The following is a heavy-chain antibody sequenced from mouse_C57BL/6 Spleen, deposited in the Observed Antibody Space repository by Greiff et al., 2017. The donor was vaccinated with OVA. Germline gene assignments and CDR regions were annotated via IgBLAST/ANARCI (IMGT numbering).Heavy chain of an antibody. CDR2: IHPNSGST. V-gene: IGHV1-64*01. CDR1: GYTFTSYW. Sequence: QVQLQQPGAELVKPGASVKLSCKASGYTFTSYWMHWVKQRPGQGLEWIGMIHPNSGSTNYNEKFKSKATLTVDKSSSTAYMQLSSLTSEDSAVYYCARRDLYYSNSDYWGQGTTLTVSS. CDR3: ARRDLYYSNSDY. J-gene: IGHJ2*01. D-gene: IGHD2-5*01.